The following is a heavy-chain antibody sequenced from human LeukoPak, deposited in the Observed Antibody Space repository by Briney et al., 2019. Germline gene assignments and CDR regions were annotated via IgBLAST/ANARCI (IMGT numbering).Heavy chain of an antibody. CDR3: ARSEGAGGPGSTTVTLFDY. CDR1: GGSISSGSYY. CDR2: IYTSGST. J-gene: IGHJ4*02. V-gene: IGHV4-61*02. Sequence: SQTLSLTCTVSGGSISSGSYYWSWIRQPAGKGLEWIGRIYTSGSTNYNPSLKSRVTISVDTSKNQFSLKLSSVTAADTAVYYCARSEGAGGPGSTTVTLFDYWGQGTLVTVSS. D-gene: IGHD4-17*01.